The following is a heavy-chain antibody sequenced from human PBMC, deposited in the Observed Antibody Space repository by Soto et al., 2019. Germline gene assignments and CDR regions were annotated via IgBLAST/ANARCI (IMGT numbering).Heavy chain of an antibody. CDR1: GATSRSYA. Sequence: QVQLVQSGAGVKKPGSSVKVSCRASGATSRSYAISWVRQPPGQGLEWMGGIIPIFGTANYAQKFQGRVTITADESTSTAYMELSSLRSEDTAVYYCASSPGQLWTHQWGQGTLVTVSS. CDR3: ASSPGQLWTHQ. CDR2: IIPIFGTA. J-gene: IGHJ4*02. D-gene: IGHD5-18*01. V-gene: IGHV1-69*12.